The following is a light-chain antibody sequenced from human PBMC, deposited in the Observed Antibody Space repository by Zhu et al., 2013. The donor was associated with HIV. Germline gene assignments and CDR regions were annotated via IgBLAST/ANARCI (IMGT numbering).Light chain of an antibody. J-gene: IGKJ2*01. CDR1: QSISNY. Sequence: DIQMTQSPSSLSASVGDRVAITCRASQSISNYLNWYQQKPGKAPKLLISTTSTLQSGVPSRFSGSGSGTDFTLTINSLLPEDFATYYCQQFHSHPHTFGQGTKLEIK. CDR2: TTS. CDR3: QQFHSHPHT. V-gene: IGKV1-39*01.